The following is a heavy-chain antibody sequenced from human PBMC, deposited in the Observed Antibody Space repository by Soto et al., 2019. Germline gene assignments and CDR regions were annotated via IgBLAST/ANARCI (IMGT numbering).Heavy chain of an antibody. CDR2: ISGSGGST. Sequence: LRLSCAASGFTFSSYAMSWVRQAPGKGLEWVSAISGSGGSTYYADSVKGRFTISRDDSKNTLYLQMNSLRAEDTAVYYCAKDRGKIAAATEFDPWGQGTLVTV. D-gene: IGHD6-13*01. CDR3: AKDRGKIAAATEFDP. CDR1: GFTFSSYA. V-gene: IGHV3-23*01. J-gene: IGHJ5*02.